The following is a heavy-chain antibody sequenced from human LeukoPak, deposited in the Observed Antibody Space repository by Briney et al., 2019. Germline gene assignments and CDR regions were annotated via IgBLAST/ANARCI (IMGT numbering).Heavy chain of an antibody. J-gene: IGHJ3*02. CDR1: GFTVGSNY. V-gene: IGHV3-53*01. CDR3: AREYRGSRRSDAFDI. Sequence: GGSLRLSCAASGFTVGSNYMSWVRQAPGKGLEWVSVIYSSGSTYYADSVKGRFTISRDNSKNTLYLQMNSLRAEDTAVYYCAREYRGSRRSDAFDIWGQGTMVTVSS. CDR2: IYSSGST. D-gene: IGHD3-10*01.